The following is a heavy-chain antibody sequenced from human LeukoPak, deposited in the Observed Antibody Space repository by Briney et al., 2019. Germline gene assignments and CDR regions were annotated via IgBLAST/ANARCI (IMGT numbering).Heavy chain of an antibody. D-gene: IGHD2-8*01. V-gene: IGHV3-11*04. Sequence: PGGSLRLSCAASGFTFSDYYMSWIRQAPGKGLEWVSYISSSSSTIYYADSVKGRFTISRDNAKNSLYLQMNSLRDEDTAVYYCARGDHCTNGVCYNSPFDYWGQGTLVTVSS. J-gene: IGHJ4*02. CDR2: ISSSSSTI. CDR3: ARGDHCTNGVCYNSPFDY. CDR1: GFTFSDYY.